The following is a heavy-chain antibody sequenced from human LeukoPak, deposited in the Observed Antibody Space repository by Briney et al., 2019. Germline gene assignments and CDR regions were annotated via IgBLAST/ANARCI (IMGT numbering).Heavy chain of an antibody. CDR1: GGSMSPYF. CDR3: ARGSPYVCSSTSCYASPYGMDV. D-gene: IGHD2-2*01. J-gene: IGHJ6*02. V-gene: IGHV4-4*09. CDR2: VYTNDGHT. Sequence: PAETLSLTCTVSGGSMSPYFWSWVRQPPGKRLEEIGYVYTNDGHTKYNPSLKSRVTISVDTSKNQFSLKLSSVTAADTAVYYCARGSPYVCSSTSCYASPYGMDVWGQGTTVTVSS.